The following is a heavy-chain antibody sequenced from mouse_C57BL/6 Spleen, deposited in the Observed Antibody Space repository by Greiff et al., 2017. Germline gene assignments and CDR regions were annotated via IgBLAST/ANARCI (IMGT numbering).Heavy chain of an antibody. V-gene: IGHV1-52*01. J-gene: IGHJ4*01. D-gene: IGHD2-1*01. Sequence: QVQLQQPGAELVRPGSSVKLSCKASGYTFTSYWMHWVKQRPIQGLEWIGNIDPSDSETHYNQKFKDKATLTVDKSSSTAYMQLSSLTSEDSAVYYCARRGNYPMDYWGQGTSVTASS. CDR2: IDPSDSET. CDR3: ARRGNYPMDY. CDR1: GYTFTSYW.